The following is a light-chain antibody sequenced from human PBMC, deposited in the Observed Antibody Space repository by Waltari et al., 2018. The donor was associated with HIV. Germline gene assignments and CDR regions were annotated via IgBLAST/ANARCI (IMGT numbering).Light chain of an antibody. CDR3: SSYTSSNTLAV. Sequence: QSALTQPASVSGSPGQSITISCTGTSRDIGGYNYVSWYKQHQGKAPKLTIYDVTTRPSGVSNRFSGSKSGNTASLTIFGLQAEDEADYYCSSYTSSNTLAVFGAGTKVTVL. J-gene: IGLJ1*01. CDR1: SRDIGGYNY. V-gene: IGLV2-14*03. CDR2: DVT.